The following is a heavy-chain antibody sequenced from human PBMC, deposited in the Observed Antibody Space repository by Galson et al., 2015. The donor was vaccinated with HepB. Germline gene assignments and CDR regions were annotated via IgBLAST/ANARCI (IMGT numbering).Heavy chain of an antibody. D-gene: IGHD3-22*01. CDR3: ASGITRAMNYYDPFDY. CDR1: GLSFRDYG. J-gene: IGHJ4*02. CDR2: VWFDGSNK. Sequence: SLRLSCAASGLSFRDYGMHWVRQAPGKGLEWVAVVWFDGSNKYYADSVKGRFTISRDNSKNTLFLQMNSLRAKDTAVYYCASGITRAMNYYDPFDYWGQGILVTVSS. V-gene: IGHV3-33*01.